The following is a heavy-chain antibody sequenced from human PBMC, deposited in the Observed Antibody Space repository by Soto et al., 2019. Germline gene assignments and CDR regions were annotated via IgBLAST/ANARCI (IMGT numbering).Heavy chain of an antibody. V-gene: IGHV1-18*01. Sequence: QVQLVQAGAEVKKPGASVKVSCKASGYTFTSYGISWVRQAPGQGLEWMGGISAYNGNTNDAQKLQGRVTMTTDTSTSTAYMELRSLRSDDTAVYYCARERLRLGELSGFDYWGHGTLVTVSS. CDR1: GYTFTSYG. CDR3: ARERLRLGELSGFDY. J-gene: IGHJ4*01. D-gene: IGHD3-16*02. CDR2: ISAYNGNT.